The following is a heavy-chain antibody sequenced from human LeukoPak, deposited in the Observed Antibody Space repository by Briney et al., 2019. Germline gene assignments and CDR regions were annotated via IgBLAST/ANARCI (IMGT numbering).Heavy chain of an antibody. CDR3: MIVPCYEASCKVFDI. V-gene: IGHV3-15*01. J-gene: IGHJ3*02. CDR2: IKSRADGETT. CDR1: GFTIINGW. Sequence: GGSLRPSCAASGFTIINGWMSWVRQAPGKGLEWIGRIKSRADGETTDYAAPVKGRFTISRDDSKNTLYLQMNSLKSEDTAVYYCMIVPCYEASCKVFDIWGQGTMVTVSS. D-gene: IGHD2-2*01.